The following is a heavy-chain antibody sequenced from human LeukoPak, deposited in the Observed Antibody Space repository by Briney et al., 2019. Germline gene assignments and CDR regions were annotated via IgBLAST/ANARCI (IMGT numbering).Heavy chain of an antibody. CDR3: ATESMLDWSGFDY. CDR2: ISYDGSNK. Sequence: GGSLRLSCAASGFTFSSYGMHWVRQAPGKGLEWVAVISYDGSNKYYADSVKGRFTISRDNSKNTLYLQMNSLRTEDTAVYYCATESMLDWSGFDYWGQGTLVTVSS. CDR1: GFTFSSYG. J-gene: IGHJ4*02. V-gene: IGHV3-30*03. D-gene: IGHD3-9*01.